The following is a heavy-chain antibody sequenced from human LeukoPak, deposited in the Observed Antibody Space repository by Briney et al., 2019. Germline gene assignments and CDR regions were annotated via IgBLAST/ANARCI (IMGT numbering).Heavy chain of an antibody. J-gene: IGHJ6*03. D-gene: IGHD3-10*01. CDR2: IYTSGST. V-gene: IGHV4-4*07. CDR1: GGSISSYY. Sequence: SETLSLTCTVSGGSISSYYWSWLRQPAGKGLEWIGRIYTSGSTNYNPSLKSGVTMSVDTSKNQFSLRQSSVTAADTAVYYCATSFGERVYMDVWGKGTTVTISS. CDR3: ATSFGERVYMDV.